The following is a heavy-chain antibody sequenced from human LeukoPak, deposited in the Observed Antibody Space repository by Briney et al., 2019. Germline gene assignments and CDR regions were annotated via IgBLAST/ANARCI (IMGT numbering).Heavy chain of an antibody. Sequence: GGSLRLSCAASGFTFSSYAMSWIRQAPGKGLEWVSSIGGSGGSTYYADSVKGRFTISRDNSKNTLYLQMNSLRAEDTAVYYCAKVETAAAATLRGFDYWGQGTLVTVSS. CDR1: GFTFSSYA. CDR2: IGGSGGST. D-gene: IGHD6-13*01. J-gene: IGHJ4*02. CDR3: AKVETAAAATLRGFDY. V-gene: IGHV3-23*01.